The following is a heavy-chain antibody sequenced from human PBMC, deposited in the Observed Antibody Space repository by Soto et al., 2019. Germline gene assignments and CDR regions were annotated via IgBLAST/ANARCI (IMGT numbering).Heavy chain of an antibody. CDR2: IYYSGRT. D-gene: IGHD4-17*01. CDR3: ARSQTTVTSYDY. CDR1: GGSISSYY. J-gene: IGHJ4*02. Sequence: PSETLSLTCTVSGGSISSYYWSWIRQPPGKGLEWIGYIYYSGRTNYNPSLKSRVTISVDTSKNQFSLKLSSVTAADTAVYYCARSQTTVTSYDYWGQGTLVTVSS. V-gene: IGHV4-59*12.